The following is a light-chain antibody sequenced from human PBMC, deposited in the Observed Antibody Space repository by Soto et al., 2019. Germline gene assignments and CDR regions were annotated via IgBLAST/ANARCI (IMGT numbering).Light chain of an antibody. J-gene: IGLJ1*01. CDR2: DVS. CDR3: SSYTSSSTYV. Sequence: QSALAQPASVSGSPGQSITISCTGTSSDVGGYNYVSWYQQHPGKAPKVMIYDVSNRPSGVSNRFSGSKSGNTASLTTSGLQAEDEADYYWSSYTSSSTYVFGTGNKVTV. CDR1: SSDVGGYNY. V-gene: IGLV2-14*01.